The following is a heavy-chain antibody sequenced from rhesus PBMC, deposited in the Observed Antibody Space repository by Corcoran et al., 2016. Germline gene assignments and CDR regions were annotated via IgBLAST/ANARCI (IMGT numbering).Heavy chain of an antibody. CDR2: IYGSGGGT. V-gene: IGHV4-106*01. J-gene: IGHJ2*01. CDR1: GGSISDDYY. D-gene: IGHD3-34*01. CDR3: ARVAGVIINWYFDL. Sequence: QVQLQESGPGLVKPSETLSLTCAVSGGSISDDYYWSWIRQPPGKELEWIGYIYGSGGGTNYNPSLKNRVTISIDTSKNQFSLKLSSVTTADTAVYYCARVAGVIINWYFDLWGPGTPITISS.